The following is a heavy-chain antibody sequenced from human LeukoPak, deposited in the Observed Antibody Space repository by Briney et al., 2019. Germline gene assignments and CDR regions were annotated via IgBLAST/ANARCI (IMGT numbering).Heavy chain of an antibody. CDR3: AGAIRGSCSSTSCYAPYYYYYYYMDV. V-gene: IGHV4-4*07. Sequence: SETLSLTCTVSGGSISSYYWSWIRQPAGKGLEWIGRIYTSGSTNYNPSLKSRVTMSVDTSKNQFSLKLSSVTAADTAVYYCAGAIRGSCSSTSCYAPYYYYYYYMDVWGKGTTVTVSS. D-gene: IGHD2-2*01. J-gene: IGHJ6*03. CDR2: IYTSGST. CDR1: GGSISSYY.